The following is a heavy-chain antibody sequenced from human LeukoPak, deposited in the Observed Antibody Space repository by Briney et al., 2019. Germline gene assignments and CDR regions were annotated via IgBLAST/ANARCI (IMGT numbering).Heavy chain of an antibody. CDR1: GGSISSYY. Sequence: SETLSLTCTVSGGSISSYYWSWIRQPPGKGLEWIGYIYYSGSTYYNPSLKSRVTISVDTSKNQFSLKLSSVTAADTAVYYCARLGVLGPIYGMDVWGQGTTVTVSS. CDR2: IYYSGST. J-gene: IGHJ6*02. CDR3: ARLGVLGPIYGMDV. V-gene: IGHV4-59*08. D-gene: IGHD3-16*01.